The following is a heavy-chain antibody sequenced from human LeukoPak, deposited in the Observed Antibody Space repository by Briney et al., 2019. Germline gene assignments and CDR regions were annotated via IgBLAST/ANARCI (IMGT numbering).Heavy chain of an antibody. CDR3: ARDNMVRGVIGAFDI. Sequence: GVSLRLSCAVSGFTFSRHWMSWVRQAPGKGLEWVANIKQDGSEKYYVDSVKGRFTISRDNAKNSLYLQMKSLRAEDTAVYYCARDNMVRGVIGAFDIWGQGTMVTVSS. J-gene: IGHJ3*02. V-gene: IGHV3-7*01. CDR2: IKQDGSEK. D-gene: IGHD3-10*01. CDR1: GFTFSRHW.